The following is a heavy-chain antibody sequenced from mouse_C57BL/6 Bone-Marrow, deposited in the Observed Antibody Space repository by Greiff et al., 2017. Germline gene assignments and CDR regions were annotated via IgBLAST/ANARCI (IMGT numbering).Heavy chain of an antibody. CDR1: GFNIKDYY. CDR2: IDPEDGDT. V-gene: IGHV14-1*01. Sequence: VQLQQSGAELVRPGASVKLSCTASGFNIKDYYMHWVKQRPEQGLEWIGRIDPEDGDTEYAPKFQGKATMTVDTSSNTAYLPLSSLTSEDTAVYYCTTHNWDRFAYWGQGTLVTVSA. D-gene: IGHD4-1*01. J-gene: IGHJ3*01. CDR3: TTHNWDRFAY.